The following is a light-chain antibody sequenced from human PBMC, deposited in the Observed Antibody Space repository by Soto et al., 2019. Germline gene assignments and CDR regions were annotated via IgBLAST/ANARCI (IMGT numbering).Light chain of an antibody. CDR1: QTVSNIY. CDR3: QQFGTSPYT. Sequence: EILLTQSPGTLSLSPGDRATLSFRASQTVSNIYLVWYQQRPGQAPRLLIYETSIRASGIPDRFSGSGSGTDFTLTISRLEPEDFAVYWCQQFGTSPYTFGQGTKVDIK. CDR2: ETS. J-gene: IGKJ2*01. V-gene: IGKV3-20*01.